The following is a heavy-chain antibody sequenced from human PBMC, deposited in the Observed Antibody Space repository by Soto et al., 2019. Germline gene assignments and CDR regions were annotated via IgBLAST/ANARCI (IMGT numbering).Heavy chain of an antibody. Sequence: XETLSLTCTVSGCSISSSYWSWIRQPPGKGLEWIAYIHYSGTTNYNPSLKSRVTISGDTSKNQVSLELTSVTAADTAVYYCARHSPYYGMDVWGQGTTVTVSS. CDR2: IHYSGTT. V-gene: IGHV4-59*01. CDR1: GCSISSSY. CDR3: ARHSPYYGMDV. J-gene: IGHJ6*02.